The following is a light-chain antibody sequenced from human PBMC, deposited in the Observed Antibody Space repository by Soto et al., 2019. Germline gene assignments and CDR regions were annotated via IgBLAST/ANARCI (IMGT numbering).Light chain of an antibody. Sequence: EIVLTQSPGTLSLSPGERATLSCRASQSVSSSYLAWYQQKPGQAPRLLIYGASSRATGIPDGFSGSGSGTDFTLTISRLEPEDFAVYYCQHYGSSPEYTFGQGTKLEIK. J-gene: IGKJ2*01. CDR3: QHYGSSPEYT. CDR1: QSVSSSY. CDR2: GAS. V-gene: IGKV3-20*01.